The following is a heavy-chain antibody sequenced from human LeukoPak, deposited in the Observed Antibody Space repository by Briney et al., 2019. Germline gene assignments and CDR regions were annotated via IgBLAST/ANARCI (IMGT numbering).Heavy chain of an antibody. Sequence: GESLKISCKGSGYSFTSYWIGWVRQMPGKGLEWMGIIYPGDSDTRYSPSFQGQVTISADKSISTAYLQWSSLRASDTAMYYCARQIYRGYCSSTSCYLDYWGQGTLVTVSS. CDR3: ARQIYRGYCSSTSCYLDY. V-gene: IGHV5-51*01. J-gene: IGHJ4*02. CDR2: IYPGDSDT. D-gene: IGHD2-2*01. CDR1: GYSFTSYW.